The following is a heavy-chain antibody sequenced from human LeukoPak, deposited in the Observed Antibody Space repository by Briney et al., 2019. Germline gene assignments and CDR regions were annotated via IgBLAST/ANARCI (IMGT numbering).Heavy chain of an antibody. D-gene: IGHD3-22*01. Sequence: SETLSLTCTVSGGSTSSSSYYWGWIRQPPGKGLEYIGSIYYSGSTYYNPSLKSRVTISVDTSKNKFSLKLSSVTAADTAVYYCARDKEKYYYDSSAYSYCFDFWGQGTLVTVSS. CDR2: IYYSGST. V-gene: IGHV4-39*07. CDR3: ARDKEKYYYDSSAYSYCFDF. CDR1: GGSTSSSSYY. J-gene: IGHJ4*02.